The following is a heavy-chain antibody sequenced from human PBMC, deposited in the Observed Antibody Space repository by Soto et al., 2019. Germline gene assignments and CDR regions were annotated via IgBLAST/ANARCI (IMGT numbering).Heavy chain of an antibody. CDR3: TTGLSNGYYNFDY. V-gene: IGHV3-15*01. CDR1: GFTFADAW. D-gene: IGHD3-22*01. Sequence: EMQLVESGGGLVKPGGSLRLSCAASGFTFADAWMSWVRQAPGRGLEWVGRIKREADGGTTDYAAPVKGRTTISRDDSKNTPYLQMNSLKTEDTAVYYCTTGLSNGYYNFDYWGQGTPVTVSS. CDR2: IKREADGGTT. J-gene: IGHJ4*02.